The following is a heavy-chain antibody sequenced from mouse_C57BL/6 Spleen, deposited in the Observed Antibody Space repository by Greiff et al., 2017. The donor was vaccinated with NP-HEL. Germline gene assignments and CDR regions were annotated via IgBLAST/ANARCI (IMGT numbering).Heavy chain of an antibody. D-gene: IGHD1-1*01. CDR2: ISDGGSYT. CDR3: ARARYYYGSSFFDY. Sequence: EVQRVESGGGLVKPGGSLKLSCAASGFTFSSYAMSWVRQTPEKRLEWVATISDGGSYTYYPDNVKGRFTISRDNAKNNLYLQMSHLKSEDTAMYYCARARYYYGSSFFDYWGQGTTLTVSS. V-gene: IGHV5-4*01. J-gene: IGHJ2*01. CDR1: GFTFSSYA.